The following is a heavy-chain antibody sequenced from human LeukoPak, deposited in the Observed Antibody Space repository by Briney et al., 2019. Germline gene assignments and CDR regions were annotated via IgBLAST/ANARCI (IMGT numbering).Heavy chain of an antibody. CDR2: LDYSGST. D-gene: IGHD1-26*01. V-gene: IGHV4-59*08. J-gene: IGHJ4*02. Sequence: SETLSLTCTVSGGSITRYYWSWIRQPPGKGLEWIASLDYSGSTNYNPSLKSRVTVSVDTSKSQFSPKLSSVTAADTAVYFCARLILGATFSFDYWGLGTLVTVSS. CDR1: GGSITRYY. CDR3: ARLILGATFSFDY.